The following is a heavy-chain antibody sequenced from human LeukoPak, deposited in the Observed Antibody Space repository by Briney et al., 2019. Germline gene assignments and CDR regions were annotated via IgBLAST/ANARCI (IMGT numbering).Heavy chain of an antibody. V-gene: IGHV3-30*02. CDR1: GFTFSSYG. Sequence: GGSLRLSCAASGFTFSSYGMHWVRQAPGKGLEWVIFIPYDGSDKYYADSVKGRFTISRDNSRNTLYLQMNSLRAEDTAVYYCAKGGYDILGYMDVWGKGTTVTVSS. CDR2: IPYDGSDK. CDR3: AKGGYDILGYMDV. J-gene: IGHJ6*03. D-gene: IGHD3-9*01.